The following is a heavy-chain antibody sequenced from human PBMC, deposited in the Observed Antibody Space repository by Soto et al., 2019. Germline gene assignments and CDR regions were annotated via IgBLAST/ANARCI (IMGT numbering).Heavy chain of an antibody. J-gene: IGHJ4*02. CDR2: IYPSGST. CDR3: VRGRSYSVYDF. Sequence: PETLSLTCTVSGGSISGHAWIWVRQPAGRGLEWIVHIYPSGSTSYNPSLRSRVTMSLDTSNNHIFLNLTSLTAAATAVFFCVRGRSYSVYDFWGPGTLVNASS. D-gene: IGHD5-12*01. CDR1: GGSISGHA. V-gene: IGHV4-4*07.